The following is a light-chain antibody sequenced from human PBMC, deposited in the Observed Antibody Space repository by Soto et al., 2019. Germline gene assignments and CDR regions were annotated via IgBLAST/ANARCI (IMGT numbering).Light chain of an antibody. CDR2: EVT. CDR1: NSEVGSLNL. J-gene: IGLJ3*02. Sequence: QSALTQPASVSGSPGQSITISCTATNSEVGSLNLVSWYQHHPGKAPKLIIYEVTRGPSGVPVRFSGPKSGNTAALTISGLQAEDEADYYCCSYAGTNLPWVFGGGTKLTVL. V-gene: IGLV2-23*02. CDR3: CSYAGTNLPWV.